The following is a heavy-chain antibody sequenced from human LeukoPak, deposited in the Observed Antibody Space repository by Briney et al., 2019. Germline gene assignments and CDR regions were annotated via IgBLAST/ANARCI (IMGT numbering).Heavy chain of an antibody. CDR3: ARYIVSYPHDAFDI. J-gene: IGHJ3*02. Sequence: SSQTLSLTCAVSGGSISSGGYYWSWIRQPPGKGLEWIGYIYYSGSTSYNPSLKSRVTISVDTSKKQFSLKLSSVTAADTAFYYCARYIVSYPHDAFDIWGQGTMVTVSS. CDR1: GGSISSGGYY. D-gene: IGHD1-26*01. V-gene: IGHV4-61*08. CDR2: IYYSGST.